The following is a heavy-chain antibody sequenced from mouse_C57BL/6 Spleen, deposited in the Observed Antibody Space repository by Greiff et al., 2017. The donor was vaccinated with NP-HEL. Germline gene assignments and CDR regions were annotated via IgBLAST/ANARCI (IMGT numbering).Heavy chain of an antibody. D-gene: IGHD1-1*01. CDR3: ARGITTVVDYFDY. CDR1: GYTFTSYW. CDR2: IDPSDSYT. V-gene: IGHV1-50*01. J-gene: IGHJ2*01. Sequence: VQLQQPGAELVKPGASVKLSCKASGYTFTSYWMQWVKQRPGQGLEWIGEIDPSDSYTNYNQKFKGKATLTVDTSSSTAYMQLSSLTSEDSAVYYCARGITTVVDYFDYWGQGTTLTVSS.